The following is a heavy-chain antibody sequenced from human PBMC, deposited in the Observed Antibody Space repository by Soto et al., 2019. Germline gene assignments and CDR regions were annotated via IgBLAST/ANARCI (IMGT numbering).Heavy chain of an antibody. Sequence: QVQLVQSGAEVKKPGASVRVSCKAFGYRFINFYLHWVRQAPGQGLEWMGWINPKNDDTNYAQTFQGRVTMTRDTSISVAYMEWSGLNSGDTAVYYCARDDTGANFGSWGQGTLVTV. D-gene: IGHD2-8*02. V-gene: IGHV1-2*02. CDR2: INPKNDDT. CDR3: ARDDTGANFGS. J-gene: IGHJ4*02. CDR1: GYRFINFY.